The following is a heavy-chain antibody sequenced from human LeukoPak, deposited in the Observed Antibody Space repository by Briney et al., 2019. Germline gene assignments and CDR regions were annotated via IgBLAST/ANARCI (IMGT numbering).Heavy chain of an antibody. CDR1: GYTFTSYW. Sequence: ESLKISCQGSGYTFTSYWIGWVRQMPGKGLEWMGIIYPGDSDTRYSPYFQSQVTISADKSTSTASLQWTSLKASDTAMYYCARRKGPGLAQTDDSFDMWGQGTMVTVSS. V-gene: IGHV5-51*01. D-gene: IGHD6-13*01. J-gene: IGHJ3*02. CDR2: IYPGDSDT. CDR3: ARRKGPGLAQTDDSFDM.